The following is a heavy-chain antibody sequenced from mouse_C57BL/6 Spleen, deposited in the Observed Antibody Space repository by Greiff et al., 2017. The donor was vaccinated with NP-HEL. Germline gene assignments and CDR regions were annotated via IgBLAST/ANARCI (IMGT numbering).Heavy chain of an antibody. CDR3: ARPYYYGSPYAMDY. J-gene: IGHJ4*01. Sequence: EVNLVESGGDLVKPGGSLKLSCAASGFTFSSYGMSWVRQTPDKRLEWVATISSGGSYTYYPDSVKGRFTISRDNAKNTLYLQMSSLKSEDTAMYYCARPYYYGSPYAMDYWGQGTSVTVSS. V-gene: IGHV5-6*01. CDR1: GFTFSSYG. CDR2: ISSGGSYT. D-gene: IGHD1-1*01.